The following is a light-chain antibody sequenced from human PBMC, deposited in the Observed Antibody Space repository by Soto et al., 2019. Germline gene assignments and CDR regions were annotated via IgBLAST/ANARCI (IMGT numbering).Light chain of an antibody. Sequence: EIVLMQSPGTLYLAPGERATLSCRASQSISSSYLAWYQQKPGQAPRLLVYGASRRATSIPDRFSGSWSGTDFTLTISRLEPEDFAVYYCQQYGSSRFTFGPGTKVDIK. V-gene: IGKV3-20*01. CDR3: QQYGSSRFT. J-gene: IGKJ3*01. CDR1: QSISSSY. CDR2: GAS.